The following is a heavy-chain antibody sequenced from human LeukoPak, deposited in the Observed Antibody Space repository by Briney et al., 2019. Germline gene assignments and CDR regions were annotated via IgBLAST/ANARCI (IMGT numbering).Heavy chain of an antibody. J-gene: IGHJ4*02. D-gene: IGHD4-17*01. CDR3: ARGLRSGDYVMYAY. CDR1: GGSFSGYY. Sequence: SETLSLTCAVYGGSFSGYYWSWIRQPPGKGLEWIGEINHSGSTNYNPSLKSRVTISVDTSKNQFSLKLSSVTAADTAVYYCARGLRSGDYVMYAYWGQGTLVTVSS. CDR2: INHSGST. V-gene: IGHV4-34*01.